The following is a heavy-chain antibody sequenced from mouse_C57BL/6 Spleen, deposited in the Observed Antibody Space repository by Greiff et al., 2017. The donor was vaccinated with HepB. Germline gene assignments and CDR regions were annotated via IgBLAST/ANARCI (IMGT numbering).Heavy chain of an antibody. Sequence: QVQLQQPGAELVMPGASVKLSCKASGYTFTSYWMHWVKQRPGQGLEWIGEIDPSDSYTNYNQKFKGKSTLTVDKSSSTAYIQLSSLTSEDSAVYYCARRGAGWGSSFLDYWGQGTTLTVSS. D-gene: IGHD1-1*01. CDR1: GYTFTSYW. CDR3: ARRGAGWGSSFLDY. CDR2: IDPSDSYT. V-gene: IGHV1-69*01. J-gene: IGHJ2*01.